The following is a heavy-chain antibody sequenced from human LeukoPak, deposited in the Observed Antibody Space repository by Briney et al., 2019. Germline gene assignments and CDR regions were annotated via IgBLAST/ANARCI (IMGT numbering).Heavy chain of an antibody. J-gene: IGHJ4*02. V-gene: IGHV1-24*01. CDR1: GYTLTELS. D-gene: IGHD3-9*01. CDR2: LDPEDGET. Sequence: ASVKVSCKVSGYTLTELSMHWVRQAPGKGLEWMGGLDPEDGETIYAQKFQGRVTMTEDTSTDTAYMELSSLRSEDTAVYYCATQIRLNDILTGHYHPPFDYWGQGTLVTVSS. CDR3: ATQIRLNDILTGHYHPPFDY.